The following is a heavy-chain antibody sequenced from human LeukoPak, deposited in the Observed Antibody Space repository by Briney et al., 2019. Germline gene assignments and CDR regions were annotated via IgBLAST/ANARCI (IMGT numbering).Heavy chain of an antibody. Sequence: SETLSLTCTVSGGSISSSSYYWGWIRQPPGKGLEWIGSIYYSGSTYYNPSLKSRVTITVDTSKNQFSLKLSSVTAADTAVYYCARVVVAADDYYYYGMDVWGQGTTVTVSS. CDR1: GGSISSSSYY. CDR2: IYYSGST. D-gene: IGHD2-15*01. J-gene: IGHJ6*02. V-gene: IGHV4-39*01. CDR3: ARVVVAADDYYYYGMDV.